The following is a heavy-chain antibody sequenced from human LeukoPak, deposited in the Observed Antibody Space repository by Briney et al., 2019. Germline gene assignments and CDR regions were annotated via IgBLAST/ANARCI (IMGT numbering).Heavy chain of an antibody. D-gene: IGHD3-22*01. CDR3: ASFYDSSGYYYDPIFDY. CDR1: GGSISTSNYY. Sequence: PSETLSLTCTVSGGSISTSNYYWGWIRQPPGKGLEWIGSIYYSGSTYYNPSLKSRVTISVDTSKNQFSLKLSSVTAADTAVYYCASFYDSSGYYYDPIFDYWGQGTLVTVSS. CDR2: IYYSGST. V-gene: IGHV4-39*07. J-gene: IGHJ4*02.